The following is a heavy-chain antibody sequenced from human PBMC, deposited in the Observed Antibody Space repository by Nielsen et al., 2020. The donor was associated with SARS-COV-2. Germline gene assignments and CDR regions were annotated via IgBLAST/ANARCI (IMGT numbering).Heavy chain of an antibody. V-gene: IGHV1-69*13. CDR2: IIPIFGTA. CDR3: ALWFGELHYYYGMDV. J-gene: IGHJ6*02. D-gene: IGHD3-10*01. Sequence: SVNVSCKASGGTFSSYAISWVRQAPGQGLEWMGGIIPIFGTANYAQKFQGRVTITADESTSTAYMELSSLRSEDTAVYYCALWFGELHYYYGMDVWGQGTTVTVSS. CDR1: GGTFSSYA.